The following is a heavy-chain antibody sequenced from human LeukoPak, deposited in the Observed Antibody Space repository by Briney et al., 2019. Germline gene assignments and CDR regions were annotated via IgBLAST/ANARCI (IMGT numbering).Heavy chain of an antibody. Sequence: PSETLSLTCAVYGGSFSGYYWSWIRQPPGKGLEWIGEINHSGSTNYNPSLKSRVAISVDTSKNQFSLKLSSVTAADTAVYCCARRSVRSYGYWGQGTLVTVSS. V-gene: IGHV4-34*01. CDR1: GGSFSGYY. CDR3: ARRSVRSYGY. D-gene: IGHD3-16*01. J-gene: IGHJ4*02. CDR2: INHSGST.